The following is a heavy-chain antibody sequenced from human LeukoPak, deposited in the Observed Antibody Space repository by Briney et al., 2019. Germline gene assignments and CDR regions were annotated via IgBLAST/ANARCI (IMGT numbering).Heavy chain of an antibody. CDR1: GGSISTSNYY. D-gene: IGHD5-12*01. Sequence: SETLSLTCTVSGGSISTSNYYWTWIRQPAGKGLEWIGRINASGTTRYNPSLKSRLAMSVDTSKNQFSLKLTSVTAADTAVYFCTRGLAAAYDYNWFDSWGQGTLVTVSS. V-gene: IGHV4-61*02. J-gene: IGHJ5*01. CDR2: INASGTT. CDR3: TRGLAAAYDYNWFDS.